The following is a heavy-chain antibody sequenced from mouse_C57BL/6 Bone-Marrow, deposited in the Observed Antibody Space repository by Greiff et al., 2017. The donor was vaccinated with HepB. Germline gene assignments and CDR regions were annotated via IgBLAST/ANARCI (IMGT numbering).Heavy chain of an antibody. V-gene: IGHV5-4*01. CDR1: GFTFSSYA. CDR3: ARDIGKLYSGNPFAY. CDR2: ISAGGSYT. Sequence: EVKLVESGGGLVKPGGSLKLSCAASGFTFSSYAMSWVRQTPEKRLEWVATISAGGSYTYYPDNVKGRFTISRDNAKNNLYLQMSHLKSEDTAMYYCARDIGKLYSGNPFAYWGQGTLVTVSA. J-gene: IGHJ3*01. D-gene: IGHD2-1*01.